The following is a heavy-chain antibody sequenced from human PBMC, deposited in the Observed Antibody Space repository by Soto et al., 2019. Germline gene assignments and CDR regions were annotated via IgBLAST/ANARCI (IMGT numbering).Heavy chain of an antibody. D-gene: IGHD2-2*01. CDR2: VWSSGST. J-gene: IGHJ4*02. Sequence: KPSETLSLTCYVSGGSVSSFCWTWIRQSPGKGLESIAYVWSSGSTNYNPSLESRVAISLDPPKNQFSLGLTAVSASDRAVYFCARVRTEYAGLDYWGQGTLVTVSS. V-gene: IGHV4-59*02. CDR3: ARVRTEYAGLDY. CDR1: GGSVSSFC.